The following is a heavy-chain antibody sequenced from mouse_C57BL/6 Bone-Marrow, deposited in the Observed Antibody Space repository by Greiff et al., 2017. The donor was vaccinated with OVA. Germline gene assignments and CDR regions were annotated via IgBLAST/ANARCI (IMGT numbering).Heavy chain of an antibody. CDR3: ARPRWLGSYFDY. V-gene: IGHV5-17*01. D-gene: IGHD1-1*02. CDR2: ISSGSGTI. J-gene: IGHJ2*01. Sequence: EVQLVESGGGLVKPGGSLKLSCAASGFTFSDYGMHWVRQAPEKGLEWVAYISSGSGTIYYADTVKGRFTISRDNAKNTLFLQMTSLRSEDTAMYYCARPRWLGSYFDYWGQGTTLTVSS. CDR1: GFTFSDYG.